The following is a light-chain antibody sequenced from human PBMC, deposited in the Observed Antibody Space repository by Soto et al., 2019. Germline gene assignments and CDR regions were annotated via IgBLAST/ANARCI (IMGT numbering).Light chain of an antibody. CDR1: QGISNN. Sequence: DIQMTQSPSSLSASGGDRVTITCRASQGISNNLAWYQQKPGKVPKLLIYAASTLQSGVPSRFSGSGSGTDFTLTISSLQPEDVATYYCQKYNSAPMWTFGQGTKVEIK. V-gene: IGKV1-27*01. CDR3: QKYNSAPMWT. J-gene: IGKJ1*01. CDR2: AAS.